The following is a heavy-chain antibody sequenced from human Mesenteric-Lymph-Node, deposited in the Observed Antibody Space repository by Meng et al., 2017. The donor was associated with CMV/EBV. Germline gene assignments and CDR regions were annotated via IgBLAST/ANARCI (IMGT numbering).Heavy chain of an antibody. CDR2: ISGSSSDI. V-gene: IGHV3-21*04. CDR1: GFTFSTYS. D-gene: IGHD3-22*01. CDR3: ARNYYGRSGDYFRPNHFEL. Sequence: GGSLRLSCAVSGFTFSTYSMNWARQAPGKGLEWVSSISGSSSDIHYADSVKGRFTISRDNAKNSLSLQMNSLRAGDSAIYYCARNYYGRSGDYFRPNHFELWGQGTLVTVSS. J-gene: IGHJ4*02.